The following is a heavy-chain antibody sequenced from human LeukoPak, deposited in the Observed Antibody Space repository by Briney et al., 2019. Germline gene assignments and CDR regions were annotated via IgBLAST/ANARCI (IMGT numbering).Heavy chain of an antibody. CDR1: GFTFSSFW. D-gene: IGHD1-20*01. V-gene: IGHV3-74*01. CDR3: ASSFRIIGTTYYY. J-gene: IGHJ4*02. CDR2: VSSDGRIT. Sequence: PGGSLRLSCSASGFTFSSFWMHWVRHVPGKGLVWVSGVSSDGRITNYADFVKGRFTVSRDTAKNTLSLQMDSLRADDTAIYYCASSFRIIGTTYYYWGQGTLVTVSS.